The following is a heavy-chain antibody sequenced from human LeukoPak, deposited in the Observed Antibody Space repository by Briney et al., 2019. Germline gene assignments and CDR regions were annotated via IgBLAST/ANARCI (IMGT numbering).Heavy chain of an antibody. J-gene: IGHJ6*03. CDR3: ARARLPGIPVYYYYMDV. D-gene: IGHD6-25*01. V-gene: IGHV4-34*01. Sequence: SETLSLTCAVYGGSFSGYYWSWIRQPPGKGLEWVGEINHSGSTNYNPSLKSRVTISVDTSQNQFSLKLSSVTGADTAVYYWARARLPGIPVYYYYMDVWGKGTTVTVSS. CDR2: INHSGST. CDR1: GGSFSGYY.